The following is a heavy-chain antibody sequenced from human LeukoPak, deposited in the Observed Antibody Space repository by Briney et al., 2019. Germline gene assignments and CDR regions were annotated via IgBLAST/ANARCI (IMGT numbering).Heavy chain of an antibody. CDR1: GYMFIGYF. CDR3: ARDKSGSSGWYSYFDY. Sequence: VASVKVSCKASGYMFIGYFIHWVRQAPGQGLEWMGWINPNSGGTNYAQKFQGRVTMTRDTSISTAYMELSRLRSDDTAVYYCARDKSGSSGWYSYFDYWGQGTLVTVSS. D-gene: IGHD6-19*01. J-gene: IGHJ4*02. V-gene: IGHV1-2*02. CDR2: INPNSGGT.